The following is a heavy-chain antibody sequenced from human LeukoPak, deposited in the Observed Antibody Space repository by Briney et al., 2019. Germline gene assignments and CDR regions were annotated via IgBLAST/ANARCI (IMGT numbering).Heavy chain of an antibody. CDR3: AKDRRRVAAAGLSDY. D-gene: IGHD6-13*01. CDR2: IRYDGSNK. CDR1: GFTFSSYG. Sequence: GGSLRLSCAASGFTFSSYGMHWVRQAPGKGLEWVAFIRYDGSNKYYADSVKGRFTISRDNSKNTLYLQMNSLRAEDTAVYYCAKDRRRVAAAGLSDYWGQGTLVTVSS. V-gene: IGHV3-30*02. J-gene: IGHJ4*02.